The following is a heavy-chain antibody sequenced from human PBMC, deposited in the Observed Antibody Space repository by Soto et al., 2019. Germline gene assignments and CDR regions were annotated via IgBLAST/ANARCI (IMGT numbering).Heavy chain of an antibody. D-gene: IGHD3-3*01. CDR3: AKSGAPVSRNGYYNYFDS. CDR1: GFAFSTYA. Sequence: EVQLLESGGGLVQPGGSLRLSCAASGFAFSTYAMTWVRQAPGKVLEWVSTISAGGVSTVYADSVKGQFTISRDNSKNNLYLQRNSLRAEDTAVYYCAKSGAPVSRNGYYNYFDSWGQGTLVTVSS. J-gene: IGHJ4*02. CDR2: ISAGGVST. V-gene: IGHV3-23*01.